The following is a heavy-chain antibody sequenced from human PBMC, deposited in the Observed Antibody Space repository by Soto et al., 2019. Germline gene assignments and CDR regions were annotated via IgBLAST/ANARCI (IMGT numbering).Heavy chain of an antibody. CDR1: GGSSSSGGYY. CDR2: IYYSGST. J-gene: IGHJ3*02. Sequence: QVQLQESGPGLVKPSQTLSLTCTVSGGSSSSGGYYWSWIRQHPVKGLEWIGYIYYSGSTYYNPSLKSRVTISVDTSKNQFSLKLSSVTAADTAVYYCAREDRTYSQSAFDIWGQGTMVTVSS. D-gene: IGHD4-4*01. V-gene: IGHV4-31*03. CDR3: AREDRTYSQSAFDI.